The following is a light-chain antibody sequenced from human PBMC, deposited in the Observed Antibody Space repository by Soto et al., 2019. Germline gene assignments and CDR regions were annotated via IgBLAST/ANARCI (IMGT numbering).Light chain of an antibody. Sequence: EIVLTQSPATLSLSPGDRATLSCRASQSVGSYLGWYQQRPGQAPRLLIYDASNRATGIPARFSGIGSGTDFTLAISSLEPEDFAVYYCQQRSDWPSTFGGGTKVEIK. CDR2: DAS. CDR1: QSVGSY. CDR3: QQRSDWPST. V-gene: IGKV3-11*01. J-gene: IGKJ4*01.